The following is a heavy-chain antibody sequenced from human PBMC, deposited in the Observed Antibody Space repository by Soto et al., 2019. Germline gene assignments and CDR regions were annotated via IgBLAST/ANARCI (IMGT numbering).Heavy chain of an antibody. CDR2: IIAYNGNT. Sequence: GXSXKVSFKAAGYTXSSYGIGWVRQAPGQGLEWMGWIIAYNGNTNYAQKLQGRVTMTTDTSTRKAYMELRSLRSYDTAVYYCAREDGSTTTPFDFDYWGQGTLGTVS. J-gene: IGHJ4*02. V-gene: IGHV1-18*04. D-gene: IGHD1-26*01. CDR3: AREDGSTTTPFDFDY. CDR1: GYTXSSYG.